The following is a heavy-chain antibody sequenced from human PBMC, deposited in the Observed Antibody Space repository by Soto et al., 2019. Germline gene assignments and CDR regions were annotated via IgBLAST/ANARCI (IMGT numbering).Heavy chain of an antibody. V-gene: IGHV5-51*01. J-gene: IGHJ3*02. CDR1: GYSFTSCW. Sequence: GESLKISCQGSGYSFTSCWIGWVRQMPGKSLEWMGIIYPGDSDTRYSPSFQGQVTISADKSISPAYLQWSSLKASDTAMYYCAIPTGSGSYLNAFDIWGQGTVVTVSS. CDR2: IYPGDSDT. D-gene: IGHD1-26*01. CDR3: AIPTGSGSYLNAFDI.